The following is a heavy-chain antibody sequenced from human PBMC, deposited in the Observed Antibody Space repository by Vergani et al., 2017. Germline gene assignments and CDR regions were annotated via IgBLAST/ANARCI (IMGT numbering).Heavy chain of an antibody. D-gene: IGHD2-21*01. J-gene: IGHJ4*02. CDR2: ISFDGTNE. V-gene: IGHV3-30-3*01. Sequence: QVQLVESGGGVVQPGTSLRLSCVVSGFALNRHAMYWVRQAPGKGLEWVVGISFDGTNEYYPDLVKGRFTISRDIAKNTLYLQVRSLRLEDTGVYHCVRDRDLCARGRCHTGALDDWGQGTPVTVSS. CDR1: GFALNRHA. CDR3: VRDRDLCARGRCHTGALDD.